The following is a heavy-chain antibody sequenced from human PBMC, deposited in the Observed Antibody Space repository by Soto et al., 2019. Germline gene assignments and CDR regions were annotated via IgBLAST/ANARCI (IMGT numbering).Heavy chain of an antibody. Sequence: VASMKVSCKASGYTFTSYGISWVRQAPGQGLEWMGWISAYNGNTNYAQKLQGRVTMTIDTSTSTAYMELRSLRSDDTAVYYCAVYYYDSSGYYSVDPWGQGTLVTVSS. CDR1: GYTFTSYG. CDR3: AVYYYDSSGYYSVDP. J-gene: IGHJ5*02. CDR2: ISAYNGNT. V-gene: IGHV1-18*04. D-gene: IGHD3-22*01.